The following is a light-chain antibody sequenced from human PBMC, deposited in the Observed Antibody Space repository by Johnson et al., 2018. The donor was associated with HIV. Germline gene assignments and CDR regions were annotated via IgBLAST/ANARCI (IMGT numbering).Light chain of an antibody. CDR3: GTWDSRLSAGRIYV. CDR1: SSNIGNNY. CDR2: ENN. J-gene: IGLJ1*01. V-gene: IGLV1-51*02. Sequence: QSVLTQPPSVSAAPGQKVTISCSGSSSNIGNNYVSWYQQLPGTAPKLLIYENNKRPSGIPDRFSGSKSATSATLGITGLQTGDDADYYCGTWDSRLSAGRIYVFGTGTKVTVL.